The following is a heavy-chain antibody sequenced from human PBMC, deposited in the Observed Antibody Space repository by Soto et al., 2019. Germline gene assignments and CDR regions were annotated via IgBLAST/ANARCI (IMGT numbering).Heavy chain of an antibody. D-gene: IGHD3-3*01. Sequence: EVQLVESGGGLVKPGGSLRLSCAASGFTSTNAWMNWVRQAPGQGLEWVGRLKGKNESGTTDYAAPVNGRFIISRDAAKNTLYLQMTSLKPADTTVYYCTPPWRGPFDYWGQGALVTVSS. CDR1: GFTSTNAW. J-gene: IGHJ4*02. CDR2: LKGKNESGTT. CDR3: TPPWRGPFDY. V-gene: IGHV3-15*07.